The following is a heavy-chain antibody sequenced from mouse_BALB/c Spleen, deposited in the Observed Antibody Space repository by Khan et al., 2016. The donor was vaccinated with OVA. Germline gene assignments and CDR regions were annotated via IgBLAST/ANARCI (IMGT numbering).Heavy chain of an antibody. Sequence: QVQLKESGAELARPGASVKLSCKASGYTFTDYYINWVKQRTGQGLEGIGEISPGRGDTYYNEKFKGKATLTADKSSSTVYMQLSSLTAEASAVYFCARRNYFGYTFAYWGQGTLVTVSA. J-gene: IGHJ3*01. V-gene: IGHV1-77*01. D-gene: IGHD1-2*01. CDR2: ISPGRGDT. CDR3: ARRNYFGYTFAY. CDR1: GYTFTDYY.